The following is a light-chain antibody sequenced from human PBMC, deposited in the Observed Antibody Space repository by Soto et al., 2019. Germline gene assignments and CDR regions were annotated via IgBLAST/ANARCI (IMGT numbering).Light chain of an antibody. V-gene: IGLV2-8*01. CDR2: EVN. CDR3: SSYAGSSNV. CDR1: SSDVGGYNY. Sequence: QSVLTQPASWSGSPGQSVAISCTGTSSDVGGYNYVSWYQQHPGKAPKLMIYEVNKRPSGVPDRFSGSKSGNTASLTVSGLQAEDEADYYCSSYAGSSNVFGTGTKVTVL. J-gene: IGLJ1*01.